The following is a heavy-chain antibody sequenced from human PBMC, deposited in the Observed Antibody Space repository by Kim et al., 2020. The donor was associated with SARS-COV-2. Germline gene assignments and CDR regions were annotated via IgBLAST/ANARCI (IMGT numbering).Heavy chain of an antibody. CDR1: GFTFSSYG. Sequence: GGSLRLSCAASGFTFSSYGMHWVRQAPGKGLEWVAVISYDGSNKYYADSVKGRFTISRDNSKNTLYLQMNSLRAEDTAVYYCAKSDGYSTGYGMDVWGQGTTVTVSS. CDR2: ISYDGSNK. V-gene: IGHV3-30*18. CDR3: AKSDGYSTGYGMDV. D-gene: IGHD6-25*01. J-gene: IGHJ6*02.